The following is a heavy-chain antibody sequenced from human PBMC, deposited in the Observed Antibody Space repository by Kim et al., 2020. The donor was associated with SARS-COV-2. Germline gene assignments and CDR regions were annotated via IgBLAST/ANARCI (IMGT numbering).Heavy chain of an antibody. Sequence: GGSLRLSCAASGFTFSNAWMSWVRQAPGKGLEWVGRIKSKTDGGTTDYAAPVKGRFTISRDDSKNTLYLQMNSLKTEDTAVYYCTTAGVGETGDPGGYYYGMDVWGQGTTVTVSS. CDR3: TTAGVGETGDPGGYYYGMDV. CDR1: GFTFSNAW. V-gene: IGHV3-15*01. D-gene: IGHD7-27*01. CDR2: IKSKTDGGTT. J-gene: IGHJ6*02.